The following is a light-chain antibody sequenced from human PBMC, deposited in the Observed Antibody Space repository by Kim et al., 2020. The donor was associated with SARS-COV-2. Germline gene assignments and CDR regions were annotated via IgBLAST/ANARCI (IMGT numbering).Light chain of an antibody. Sequence: GLATPISVTGTRNGFWGFNHVFWDQPPPGKAPKLMIYDVIDRPSGVSNRFSGSKSGNTASLTISGLQAEDEADYYCSSFRDGGTWVYGGGTQLTVL. J-gene: IGLJ3*02. V-gene: IGLV2-14*03. CDR1: RNGFWGFNH. CDR3: SSFRDGGTWV. CDR2: DVI.